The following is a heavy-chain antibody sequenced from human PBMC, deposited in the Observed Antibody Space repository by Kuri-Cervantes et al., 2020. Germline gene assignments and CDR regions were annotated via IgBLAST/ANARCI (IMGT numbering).Heavy chain of an antibody. D-gene: IGHD3-10*01. CDR2: ISSSSSYI. CDR3: AGAPLLWFGVSYALDI. J-gene: IGHJ3*02. Sequence: GESRKISCAASGFTFSSYSMNWVRQAPGKGLEWVSSISSSSSYIYYADSVKGRFTISRDNSKNTLYLQMNSLRVEDTVVYYCAGAPLLWFGVSYALDIWGQGTVVTVSS. CDR1: GFTFSSYS. V-gene: IGHV3-21*06.